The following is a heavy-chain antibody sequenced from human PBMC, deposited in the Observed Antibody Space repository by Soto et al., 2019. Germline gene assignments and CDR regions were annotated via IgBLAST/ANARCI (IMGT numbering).Heavy chain of an antibody. CDR2: IGGRGSST. CDR1: GFTLNSFA. Sequence: EVQLLESGGGLVQPGGSLRLSCAASGFTLNSFAMAWVRQAPGKGLEWVSVIGGRGSSTYYADAVKGRFTISRDNSKNMLYLQMNRLTAEDTAVYYCAKDPPGELLPTCFDPWGQGTLVTVSS. CDR3: AKDPPGELLPTCFDP. J-gene: IGHJ5*02. D-gene: IGHD1-26*01. V-gene: IGHV3-23*01.